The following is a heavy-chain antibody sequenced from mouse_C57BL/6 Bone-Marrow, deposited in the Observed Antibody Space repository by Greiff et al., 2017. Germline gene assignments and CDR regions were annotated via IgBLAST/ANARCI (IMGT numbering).Heavy chain of an antibody. J-gene: IGHJ4*01. D-gene: IGHD1-1*01. Sequence: VKVVESGPELVKPGASVKISCKASGYAFSSSWMNWVKPRPGKGLEWIGRIYPGDGDTNYNGKFKGKDTLTADKSSSTASMQLSSLTSEDSAVYFCARSPITTVVAPYARDYWGQGTSVTVSS. CDR3: ARSPITTVVAPYARDY. CDR1: GYAFSSSW. V-gene: IGHV1-82*01. CDR2: IYPGDGDT.